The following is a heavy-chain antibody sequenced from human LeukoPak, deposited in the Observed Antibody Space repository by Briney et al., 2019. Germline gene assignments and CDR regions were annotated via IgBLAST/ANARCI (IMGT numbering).Heavy chain of an antibody. D-gene: IGHD6-13*01. CDR2: IQHTGTT. V-gene: IGHV4-39*02. CDR1: GDSVTSSSYY. J-gene: IGHJ5*02. Sequence: SETLSLTCTVSGDSVTSSSYYWGWHRQPPGKGLEWIGSIQHTGTTFYNPSLKSRVTISVDTSKNQFSLTLNSVTAADTAVYYCARAHFIYSITWFWFDPWGQGTLVTVSS. CDR3: ARAHFIYSITWFWFDP.